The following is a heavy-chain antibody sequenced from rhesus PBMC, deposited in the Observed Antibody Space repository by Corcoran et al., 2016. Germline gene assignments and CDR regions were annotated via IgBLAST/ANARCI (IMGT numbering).Heavy chain of an antibody. Sequence: QVTLKESGPALVKPTQTLPLTCTFSGFSLSTSGMGVGWIRTHSRKNLEWLAHIYWDDDKRYNTSLKNRLTISKDTSKNQVVLTMTNMDPVDTATYYCARSGYSYGMYYFDYWGQGVLVTVSS. V-gene: IGHV2-1*01. D-gene: IGHD5-12*01. CDR1: GFSLSTSGMG. CDR3: ARSGYSYGMYYFDY. CDR2: IYWDDDK. J-gene: IGHJ4*01.